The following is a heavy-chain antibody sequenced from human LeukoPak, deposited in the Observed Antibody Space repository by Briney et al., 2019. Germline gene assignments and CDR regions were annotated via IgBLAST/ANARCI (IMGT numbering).Heavy chain of an antibody. CDR2: IYYSGST. V-gene: IGHV4-39*01. J-gene: IGHJ4*02. CDR1: GGSISSSSYY. CDR3: ASLTLTHYFDY. D-gene: IGHD3-16*01. Sequence: SETLSLTCTVSGGSISSSSYYWGWIRQPPGKGLEWIGSIYYSGSTYYNPSLKSRVTISVDTSKNQFSLKLSSVTAADTAVYYCASLTLTHYFDYWGQGTLVTVSS.